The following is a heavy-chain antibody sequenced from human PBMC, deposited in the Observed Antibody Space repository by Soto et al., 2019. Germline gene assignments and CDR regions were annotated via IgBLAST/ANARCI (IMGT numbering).Heavy chain of an antibody. CDR1: GGTFSSYA. J-gene: IGHJ6*02. Sequence: QVQLVQSGAEVKKPGSSVKVSCKASGGTFSSYAISWVRQAPGQGLEWMGGIIPIFGTANYAQKLQGRDTMTTDTSTSTAYMELRSLRSDDTAVYYCASSGHKKIYYYGMDVWGQGTTVTVSS. D-gene: IGHD3-10*01. CDR3: ASSGHKKIYYYGMDV. CDR2: IIPIFGTA. V-gene: IGHV1-69*06.